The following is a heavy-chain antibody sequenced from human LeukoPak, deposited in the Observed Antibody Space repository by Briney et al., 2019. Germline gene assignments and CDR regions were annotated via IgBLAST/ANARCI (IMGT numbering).Heavy chain of an antibody. D-gene: IGHD3-10*01. V-gene: IGHV3-21*01. CDR1: GFTFSGYS. J-gene: IGHJ4*02. Sequence: KPGGSLRLSCAASGFTFSGYSLNWVRQAPGKGLEWVSSISSGSDYIYYADSVKGRFTISRDNAKTSLYLQMNSLRAEDTAVYYCARDGEGTSLSFFDYWGLGTLVTVSA. CDR2: ISSGSDYI. CDR3: ARDGEGTSLSFFDY.